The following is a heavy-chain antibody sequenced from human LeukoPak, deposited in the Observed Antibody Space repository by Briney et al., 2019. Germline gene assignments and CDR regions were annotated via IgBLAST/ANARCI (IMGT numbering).Heavy chain of an antibody. CDR3: ARDFAPDYGELGHRFDP. CDR2: LYSGGGT. Sequence: PGGSLRLSCAASGFTVSDIYMSWVRQAPGKGREWVSLLYSGGGTNYEDSVKGRFTIARDNSKNMLYLQMDSLRAEDTAVYYCARDFAPDYGELGHRFDPWGQGTLVTVSS. J-gene: IGHJ5*02. D-gene: IGHD3-10*01. V-gene: IGHV3-66*01. CDR1: GFTVSDIY.